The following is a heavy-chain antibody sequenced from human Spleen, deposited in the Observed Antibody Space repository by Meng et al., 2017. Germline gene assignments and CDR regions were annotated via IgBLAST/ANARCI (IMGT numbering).Heavy chain of an antibody. J-gene: IGHJ4*02. V-gene: IGHV6-1*01. D-gene: IGHD5-18*01. CDR1: GDSVTSSTAG. CDR2: TYLRSKWYY. CDR3: ARSFSYEPFDF. Sequence: QVQLLQSGPGLVKPSQTLSLTCAISGDSVTSSTAGWSWLRQSPSRGLEWLGMTYLRSKWYYDYAVSVRGRIAVNPDTSKNQFSLHLDSVSPDDTAVYFCARSFSYEPFDFWGQGTVVTVSS.